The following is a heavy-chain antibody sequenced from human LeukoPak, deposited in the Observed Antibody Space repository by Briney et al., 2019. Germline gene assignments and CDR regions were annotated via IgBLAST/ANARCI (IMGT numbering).Heavy chain of an antibody. CDR3: ASGLAGCSSTSCFDY. J-gene: IGHJ4*02. Sequence: SVKVSCKASGGTFSSYAISWVRQAPGQGLEWIGGIIPIFGTANYAQKFQGRVTITTDESTSTSYMELSSLRSEDTAVYYCASGLAGCSSTSCFDYWGQGTLVTVSS. CDR1: GGTFSSYA. D-gene: IGHD2-2*01. V-gene: IGHV1-69*05. CDR2: IIPIFGTA.